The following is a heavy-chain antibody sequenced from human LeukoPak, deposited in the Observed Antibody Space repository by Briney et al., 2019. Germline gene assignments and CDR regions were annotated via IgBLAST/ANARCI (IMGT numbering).Heavy chain of an antibody. V-gene: IGHV1-2*06. CDR1: GYIFTDYY. D-gene: IGHD3-10*01. CDR2: INPDSGGT. CDR3: AREIWGERRLDP. Sequence: VASVKVSCKTSGYIFTDYYIHWLRQVPGQGLEWLGRINPDSGGTTYAQNFHDRVTMTRDTSISTAYIDLSRLRSDDTAVYYCAREIWGERRLDPWGQGTLDIVSS. J-gene: IGHJ5*02.